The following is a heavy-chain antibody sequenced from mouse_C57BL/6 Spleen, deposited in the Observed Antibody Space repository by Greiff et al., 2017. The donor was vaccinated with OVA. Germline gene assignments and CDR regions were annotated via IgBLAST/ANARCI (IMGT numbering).Heavy chain of an antibody. D-gene: IGHD2-3*01. V-gene: IGHV1-15*01. CDR3: TRKRIYDGYDAMDY. CDR1: GYTFTDYE. CDR2: IDPETGGT. Sequence: VKLQESGAELVRPGASVTLSCKASGYTFTDYEMHWVKQTPVHGLEWIGAIDPETGGTAYNQKFKGKAILTADKSSSTAYMELRSLTSEYSAVYYCTRKRIYDGYDAMDYWGQGTSVTVSS. J-gene: IGHJ4*01.